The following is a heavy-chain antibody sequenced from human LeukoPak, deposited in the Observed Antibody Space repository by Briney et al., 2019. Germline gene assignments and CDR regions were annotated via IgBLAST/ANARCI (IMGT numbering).Heavy chain of an antibody. V-gene: IGHV4-39*01. CDR2: IYYSGST. CDR1: GGSISNSSYY. D-gene: IGHD6-13*01. CDR3: ARTRFSSSWYFDY. J-gene: IGHJ4*02. Sequence: SETLSLTCTVSGGSISNSSYYWGWIRQPPGKGLEWIGSIYYSGSTYYNPSLKSRVTISVDTSKNQFSLKLSSVTAADTAVYYCARTRFSSSWYFDYWGQGTLVTVSS.